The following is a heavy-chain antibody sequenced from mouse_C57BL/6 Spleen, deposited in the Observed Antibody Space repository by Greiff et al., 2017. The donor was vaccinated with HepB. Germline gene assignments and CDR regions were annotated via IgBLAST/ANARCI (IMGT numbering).Heavy chain of an antibody. J-gene: IGHJ4*01. CDR1: GYTFTSYW. CDR3: ATFDY. V-gene: IGHV1-50*01. CDR2: IDPSDSYT. Sequence: QVQLQQPGAELVKPGASVKLSCKASGYTFTSYWMQWVKQRPGQGLEWIGEIDPSDSYTNYNQKFKGKATLTVDKSSSTAYMQLSSLTSEDSAVYYCATFDYWGQGTSVTVSS.